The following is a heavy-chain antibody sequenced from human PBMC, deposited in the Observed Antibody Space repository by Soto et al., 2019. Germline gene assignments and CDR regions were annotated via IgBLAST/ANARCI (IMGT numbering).Heavy chain of an antibody. J-gene: IGHJ3*02. V-gene: IGHV3-30*18. Sequence: QVQLVESGGGVVQPGRSLRLSCAASGFTFSTYGMHWVRQAPGKGLEWVAVISYDGRNKYYADSVKGRFTISRDNSKNTLYLQMHSLRTEDTAVYDCENDDGHHAFDIWGQGTMGTVSS. CDR2: ISYDGRNK. CDR3: ENDDGHHAFDI. CDR1: GFTFSTYG.